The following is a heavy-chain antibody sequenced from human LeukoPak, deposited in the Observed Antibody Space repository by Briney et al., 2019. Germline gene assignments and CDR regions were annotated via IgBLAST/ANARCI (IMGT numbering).Heavy chain of an antibody. V-gene: IGHV1-2*02. D-gene: IGHD3-22*01. Sequence: ASVKVSCKASGYTFTGYYMHWVRQAPGQGLEGMGWINPNSGGTNYAQKFQGRVTMTRDTSISTAYMELSRLRSDDTAVYYCARDYCDSSGYYYNVDYWSQGTLVTVSS. J-gene: IGHJ4*02. CDR2: INPNSGGT. CDR1: GYTFTGYY. CDR3: ARDYCDSSGYYYNVDY.